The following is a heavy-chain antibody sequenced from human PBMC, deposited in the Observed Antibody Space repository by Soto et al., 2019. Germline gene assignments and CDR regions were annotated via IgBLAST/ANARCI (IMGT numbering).Heavy chain of an antibody. CDR2: VIPIFGTA. J-gene: IGHJ6*02. D-gene: IGHD6-13*01. V-gene: IGHV1-69*13. CDR3: ARDRSPSSFYYYYGMDV. CDR1: GGTFSSYA. Sequence: SVKVSCKASGGTFSSYAISWVRQAPGQGLEWMGGVIPIFGTANYAQKFQGRVTITADESTSTAYMELSSLRSEDTAVYYCARDRSPSSFYYYYGMDVWGQGTSVTVSS.